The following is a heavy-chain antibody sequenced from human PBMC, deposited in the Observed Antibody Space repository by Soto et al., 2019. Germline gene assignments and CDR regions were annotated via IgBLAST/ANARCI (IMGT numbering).Heavy chain of an antibody. V-gene: IGHV1-18*01. CDR1: GYTFTGYA. CDR3: ARCSKVYGDDVLSLKS. D-gene: IGHD4-17*01. CDR2: VSAYSGHT. J-gene: IGHJ1*01. Sequence: QVQLVQSGAEVKGPGASVKVSCKASGYTFTGYAFSWVRQAPGQGLEWMGWVSAYSGHTIYSQKFQGRVTLTTDAYSTTTSMEVRSLGSDDTAVYYCARCSKVYGDDVLSLKSWGQGTLVTVS.